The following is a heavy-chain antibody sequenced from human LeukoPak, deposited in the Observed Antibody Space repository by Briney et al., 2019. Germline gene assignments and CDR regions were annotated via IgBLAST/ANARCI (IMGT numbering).Heavy chain of an antibody. Sequence: SGGSLRLSCAASGFTFTNYWMHWVRQAPGMGLVWVSRLPPDELGIIYADSVKGRFTVSRDNAKNTVYLQMNNLRVDDTAMYYCVGAIASRGSEYGGQGALVTVSS. D-gene: IGHD6-6*01. CDR1: GFTFTNYW. J-gene: IGHJ4*02. CDR2: LPPDELGI. V-gene: IGHV3-74*01. CDR3: VGAIASRGSEY.